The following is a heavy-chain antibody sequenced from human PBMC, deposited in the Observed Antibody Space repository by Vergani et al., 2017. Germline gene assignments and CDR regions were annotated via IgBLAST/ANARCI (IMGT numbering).Heavy chain of an antibody. CDR3: ARVLNCYESCGSLGN. D-gene: IGHD3-22*01. V-gene: IGHV7-4-1*02. CDR2: INTNTGNP. CDR1: GGTFSSYA. J-gene: IGHJ4*02. Sequence: QVHLVQSGAEVKKPGSSVKVSCKASGGTFSSYAINWVRQAPGQGLEWMGWINTNTGNPTYAQGFTGRFVFSLDTSVSTAYLQISSLKAEDSALYYCARVLNCYESCGSLGNWGQGTLLTVSS.